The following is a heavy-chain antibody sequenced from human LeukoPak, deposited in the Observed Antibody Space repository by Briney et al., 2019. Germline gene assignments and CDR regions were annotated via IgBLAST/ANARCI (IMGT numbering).Heavy chain of an antibody. CDR2: TNHSGST. CDR1: GGSFSGYY. Sequence: PSETLSLTCAVYGGSFSGYYWSWIRQPPGKGLEWIGETNHSGSTNYNPSLKSRVTISVDTSKNQFSLKLSSVTAADTAVYYCARGLAVAGTSSWGQGTLVTVSS. V-gene: IGHV4-34*01. D-gene: IGHD6-19*01. J-gene: IGHJ4*02. CDR3: ARGLAVAGTSS.